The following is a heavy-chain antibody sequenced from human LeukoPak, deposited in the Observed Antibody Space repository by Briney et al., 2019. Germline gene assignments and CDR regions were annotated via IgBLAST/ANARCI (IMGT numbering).Heavy chain of an antibody. CDR3: ARGVEPAAMPFDY. CDR1: GYTFTGYY. J-gene: IGHJ4*02. Sequence: ASVKVSCKASGYTFTGYYMHWVRQAPGQGLEWMGWINPNSGGTNYAQKFQGRVTMTRDTTISTAYMELSRLRSDDTAVYYCARGVEPAAMPFDYWGQGTLVTVSS. V-gene: IGHV1-2*02. CDR2: INPNSGGT. D-gene: IGHD2-2*01.